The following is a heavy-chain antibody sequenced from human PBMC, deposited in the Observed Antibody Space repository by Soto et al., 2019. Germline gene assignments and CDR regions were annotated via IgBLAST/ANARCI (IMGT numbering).Heavy chain of an antibody. CDR3: ATGPPIWFGESYYGMDV. CDR1: GYTLTELS. Sequence: ASVKVSCKVSGYTLTELSMHWVRQAPGKGLEWMGGFDPEDGETIYAQKFQGRVIMTEDTSTDTAYMELSSLRSEDTAVYYCATGPPIWFGESYYGMDVWGQGTTVTVSS. J-gene: IGHJ6*02. V-gene: IGHV1-24*01. D-gene: IGHD3-10*01. CDR2: FDPEDGET.